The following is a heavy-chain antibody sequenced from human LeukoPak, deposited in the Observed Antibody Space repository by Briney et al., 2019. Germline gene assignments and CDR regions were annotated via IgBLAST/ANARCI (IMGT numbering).Heavy chain of an antibody. J-gene: IGHJ5*02. CDR1: GFTFDDYA. CDR2: INSDGSST. Sequence: GGSLRLSCAASGFTFDDYAMHWVRQAPGKGLVWVSRINSDGSSTSYADSVKGRFTISRDNAKNTLYLQMNSLRAEDTAVYYCARAEGYNWFDAWGQGTLVTVSS. V-gene: IGHV3-74*01. CDR3: ARAEGYNWFDA.